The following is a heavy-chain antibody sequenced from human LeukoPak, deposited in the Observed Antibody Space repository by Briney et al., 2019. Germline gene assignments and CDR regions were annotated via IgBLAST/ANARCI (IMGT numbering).Heavy chain of an antibody. V-gene: IGHV3-23*01. CDR3: AKDRHYDILTGYSGSDY. CDR2: ISGSGGST. D-gene: IGHD3-9*01. CDR1: GFTFSSYA. Sequence: PGGSLRLSCAASGFTFSSYAMSWVRQAPGKGLEWVSAISGSGGSTYYADSVKGRFTISRDNSKNTLYLQMDSLRAEDTAVYYCAKDRHYDILTGYSGSDYWGQGTLVTVSS. J-gene: IGHJ4*02.